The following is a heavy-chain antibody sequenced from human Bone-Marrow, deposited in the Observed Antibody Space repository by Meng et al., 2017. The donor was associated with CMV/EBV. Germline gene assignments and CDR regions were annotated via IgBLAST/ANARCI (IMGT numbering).Heavy chain of an antibody. Sequence: SVKVSCKASGGTFSSYAISWVRQAPGQGLEWMGGIIPIFGTANYAQKFQGRVTITTDESTSTAYMELSSLRSEDTAVYYCARVREWSYRFDPWGQGNLVNVAS. CDR1: GGTFSSYA. V-gene: IGHV1-69*05. J-gene: IGHJ5*02. CDR2: IIPIFGTA. D-gene: IGHD1-26*01. CDR3: ARVREWSYRFDP.